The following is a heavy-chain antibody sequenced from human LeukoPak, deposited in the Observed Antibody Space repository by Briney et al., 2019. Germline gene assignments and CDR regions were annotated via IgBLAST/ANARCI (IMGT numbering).Heavy chain of an antibody. D-gene: IGHD2-2*01. J-gene: IGHJ4*02. CDR2: ISSSGSTT. Sequence: GGSLRLSCAASGFTFSDYYMSWIRQAPGKGLEWVSYISSSGSTTYYVDSVKGRFTISRDNSKSTLYLHMNSLRAEDTAIYYCAKQRSEVPVAASNYWGQGTLVTVSS. V-gene: IGHV3-11*01. CDR3: AKQRSEVPVAASNY. CDR1: GFTFSDYY.